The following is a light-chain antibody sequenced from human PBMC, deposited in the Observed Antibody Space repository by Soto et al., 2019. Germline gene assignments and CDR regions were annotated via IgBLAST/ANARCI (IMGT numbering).Light chain of an antibody. J-gene: IGLJ2*01. V-gene: IGLV1-40*01. Sequence: QSVLTQPPPVSGAPGQRVTISCTGSRSNIGAGYDVHWYQHLPGTAPKLLIYGNSNRPSGVPDRFSGSKSGTSASLAITGLQAEDEADYYCQSYDSSVSKVVFGGGTKLTVL. CDR1: RSNIGAGYD. CDR3: QSYDSSVSKVV. CDR2: GNS.